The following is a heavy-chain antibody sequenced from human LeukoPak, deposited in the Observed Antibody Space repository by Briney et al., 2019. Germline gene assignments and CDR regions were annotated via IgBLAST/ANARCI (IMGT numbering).Heavy chain of an antibody. V-gene: IGHV4-39*01. CDR3: ARRVGAGGFLERSYYFDY. J-gene: IGHJ4*02. D-gene: IGHD3-3*01. Sequence: SETLSLTCTVSGGSISSSSYYWGWIRQPPGKGLERIGSIYYSGSTYYNPSLKSRVTISVDTSKNQFSLKLSSVTAADTAVYYCARRVGAGGFLERSYYFDYWGQGTLVTVSS. CDR1: GGSISSSSYY. CDR2: IYYSGST.